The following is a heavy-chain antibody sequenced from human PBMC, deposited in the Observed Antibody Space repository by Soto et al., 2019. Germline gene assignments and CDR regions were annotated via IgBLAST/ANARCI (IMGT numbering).Heavy chain of an antibody. J-gene: IGHJ5*02. D-gene: IGHD2-15*01. CDR3: AGDGSNTLRDWFDH. V-gene: IGHV4-59*12. Sequence: PSETLCVTCTFSVGSISKLYWGWIRQSPGKGLELVAYVYYTGTTDYNRSLRSRVAISVDMSKNTFSLKLTSATAADSALYYCAGDGSNTLRDWFDHWGQGILVTVSS. CDR1: VGSISKLY. CDR2: VYYTGTT.